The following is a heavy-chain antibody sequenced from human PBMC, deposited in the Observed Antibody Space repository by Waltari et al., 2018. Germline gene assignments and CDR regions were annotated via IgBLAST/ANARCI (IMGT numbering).Heavy chain of an antibody. D-gene: IGHD3-10*01. Sequence: QVQLVESGGGVVQPGRSLRLSCAASGFTFSSYAMHWVRQAPGKGLECVAVISYDGSNKYYADSVKGRFTISRDNSKNTLYLQMNSLRAEDTAVYYCARDRYYYGSGSYYTRWGQGTLVTVSS. CDR2: ISYDGSNK. CDR3: ARDRYYYGSGSYYTR. J-gene: IGHJ4*02. V-gene: IGHV3-30-3*01. CDR1: GFTFSSYA.